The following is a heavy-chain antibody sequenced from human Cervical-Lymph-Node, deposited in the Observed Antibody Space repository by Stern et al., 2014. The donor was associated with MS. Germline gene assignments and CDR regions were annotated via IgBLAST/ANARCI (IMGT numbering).Heavy chain of an antibody. D-gene: IGHD1-1*01. CDR2: IYNTGST. Sequence: VQLVESGPGLVKPSQTLFLICSVSGVSISSGGYYWSWIRQQPGKGLEWMAYIYNTGSTYFNPSLQNRLTISVDTSKNQVSLKLSSVTAADTGVYYCASPGSPNFYDFDVWGQGTAVTVSS. CDR1: GVSISSGGYY. J-gene: IGHJ6*02. CDR3: ASPGSPNFYDFDV. V-gene: IGHV4-31*02.